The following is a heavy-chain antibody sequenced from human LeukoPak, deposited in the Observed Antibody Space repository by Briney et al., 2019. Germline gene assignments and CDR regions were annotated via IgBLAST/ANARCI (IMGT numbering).Heavy chain of an antibody. J-gene: IGHJ4*02. Sequence: SETLSLTCSVSGYSISSAYYWGWIRQPPGKGLEWIGTMYHSGSTNYNPSLKSRVTISVDTSKNQFSLKLSSVTAADTAVYYCARVSYYDTSAHGWGQGTLVTVSS. CDR3: ARVSYYDTSAHG. CDR1: GYSISSAYY. V-gene: IGHV4-38-2*02. D-gene: IGHD3-22*01. CDR2: MYHSGST.